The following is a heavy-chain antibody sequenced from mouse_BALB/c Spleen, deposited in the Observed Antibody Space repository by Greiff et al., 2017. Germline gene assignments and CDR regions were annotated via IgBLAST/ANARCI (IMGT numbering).Heavy chain of an antibody. CDR2: ISSGSSTI. Sequence: EVQLVESGGGLVQPGGSRKLSCAASGFTFSSFGMHWVRQAPEKGLEWVAYISSGSSTIYYADTVKGRFTISRDNPKNTLFLQMTSLRSEDTAMYYCARGITSDYWGQGTSVTVSS. V-gene: IGHV5-17*02. CDR1: GFTFSSFG. CDR3: ARGITSDY. J-gene: IGHJ4*01. D-gene: IGHD1-2*01.